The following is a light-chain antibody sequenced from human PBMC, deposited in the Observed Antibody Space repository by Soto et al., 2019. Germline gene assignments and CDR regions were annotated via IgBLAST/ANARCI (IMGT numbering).Light chain of an antibody. CDR1: SSDVGAYDY. CDR2: EVS. Sequence: QSVLTQPASGSGSPGQSIAISCTGTSSDVGAYDYVSWYQQHPDRAPRLVIYEVSNRPSGVSNRFSGSKSVNTATLTISGLQAEDEADYYCASHTTTNTRVFGAGTKVTV. V-gene: IGLV2-14*03. CDR3: ASHTTTNTRV. J-gene: IGLJ1*01.